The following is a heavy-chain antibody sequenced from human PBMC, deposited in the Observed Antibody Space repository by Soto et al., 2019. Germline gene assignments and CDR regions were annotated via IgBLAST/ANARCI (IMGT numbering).Heavy chain of an antibody. CDR2: ISGGGSNT. J-gene: IGHJ4*02. CDR1: GFTFTSYA. V-gene: IGHV3-23*01. D-gene: IGHD4-4*01. Sequence: GGSLRLSCAASGFTFTSYAMTWVRHAPGKGLEWVSGISGGGSNTFYADYVKGRFTISRDNSNNTLLLQMNSLGAEDTAVYYCAKDSNKYSSSLRGRYFDYWGQGIGVTVSS. CDR3: AKDSNKYSSSLRGRYFDY.